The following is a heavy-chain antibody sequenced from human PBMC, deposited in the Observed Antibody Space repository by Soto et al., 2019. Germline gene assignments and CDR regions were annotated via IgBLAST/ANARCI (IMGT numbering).Heavy chain of an antibody. CDR3: ARDQGRATADGPLGNGLDV. J-gene: IGHJ6*02. Sequence: QVHLVESGGGVVQPGTSLRLSCAASGFSFSDYGMHWVRQAPGKGLEWLTIIWFDASHEYYADSVKGRFTISRDNSNNTLYLQLNSLTADDTAVYFCARDQGRATADGPLGNGLDVWGQGTAVTVS. D-gene: IGHD6-13*01. V-gene: IGHV3-33*01. CDR1: GFSFSDYG. CDR2: IWFDASHE.